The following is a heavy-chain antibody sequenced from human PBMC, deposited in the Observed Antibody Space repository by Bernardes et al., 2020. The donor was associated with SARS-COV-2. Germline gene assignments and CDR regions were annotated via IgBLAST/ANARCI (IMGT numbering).Heavy chain of an antibody. D-gene: IGHD3-16*01. CDR1: GVTFRNYA. CDR2: IVPKVGTL. J-gene: IGHJ6*02. CDR3: ATGGTGLDDYYYGLSV. V-gene: IGHV1-69*11. Sequence: SVKVSCEASGVTFRNYALTWVRQAPGQGLEWMGRIVPKVGTLNTAKKFQDRVTITADESTKTAYMEVRGLRSEDTAVYYCATGGTGLDDYYYGLSVWGQGTTVIVSS.